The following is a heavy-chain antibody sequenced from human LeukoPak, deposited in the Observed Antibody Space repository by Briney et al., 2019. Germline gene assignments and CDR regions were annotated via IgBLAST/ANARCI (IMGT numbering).Heavy chain of an antibody. CDR3: ARGVFHGSGSYGY. CDR1: GFTFSDYW. Sequence: GGSLRLSCAASGFTFSDYWMHWVRQGPGMRLVWVSRISADGSSTNYADSVKGRFTISRDNATSTLYLQMNSLRVEDTAVYYCARGVFHGSGSYGYWGQGTLVTVSS. CDR2: ISADGSST. J-gene: IGHJ4*02. V-gene: IGHV3-74*01. D-gene: IGHD3-10*01.